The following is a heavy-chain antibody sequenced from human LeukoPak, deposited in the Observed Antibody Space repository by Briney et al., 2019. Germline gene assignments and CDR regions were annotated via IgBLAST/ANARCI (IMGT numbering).Heavy chain of an antibody. CDR1: GFTVSSNY. CDR3: AKDSPIFGVVIPPDY. Sequence: PGGSLRLSCAASGFTVSSNYMSWVRQAPGKGLEWVSVIYSGGSTYYADSVKGRFTISRDNSKNTLYLQMNSLRAEDTAVYYCAKDSPIFGVVIPPDYWGQGTLVTVSS. J-gene: IGHJ4*02. CDR2: IYSGGST. V-gene: IGHV3-53*01. D-gene: IGHD3-3*01.